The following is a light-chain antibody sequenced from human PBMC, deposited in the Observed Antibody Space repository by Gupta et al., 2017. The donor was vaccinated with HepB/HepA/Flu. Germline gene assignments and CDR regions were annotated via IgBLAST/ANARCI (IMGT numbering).Light chain of an antibody. Sequence: DIQMTQYPSSLSVSVGDKITITCRASQDISNYLAWFQQKPGKAPKSLIYGASSLDAGVPSKFSGSGSGTDFTLTISSLQPEDFAAYYCQQYDRHPLTFGGGTKVEI. CDR2: GAS. J-gene: IGKJ4*01. CDR1: QDISNY. V-gene: IGKV1-16*02. CDR3: QQYDRHPLT.